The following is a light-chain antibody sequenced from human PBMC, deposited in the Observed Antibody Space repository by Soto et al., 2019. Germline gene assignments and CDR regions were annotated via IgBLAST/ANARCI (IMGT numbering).Light chain of an antibody. Sequence: ETLLTQSPDTLSLSPGESATLSCRASQSVSSSYLAWYQQKPGRAPRLLIYGASNRATGIPDRFSGSGSGTDFTLTISRLEPEDFAVFYCQQYDDSITFGQGTRLEIE. J-gene: IGKJ5*01. CDR1: QSVSSSY. CDR3: QQYDDSIT. CDR2: GAS. V-gene: IGKV3-20*01.